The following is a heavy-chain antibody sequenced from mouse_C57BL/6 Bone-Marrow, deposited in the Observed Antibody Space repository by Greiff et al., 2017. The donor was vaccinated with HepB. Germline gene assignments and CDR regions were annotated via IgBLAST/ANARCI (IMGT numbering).Heavy chain of an antibody. V-gene: IGHV5-9*01. J-gene: IGHJ3*01. CDR2: ISGGGGNT. CDR3: ARQGYYYGFAY. D-gene: IGHD1-1*01. Sequence: EVQGVESGGGLVKPGGSLKLSCAASGFTFSSYTMSWVRQTPEKRLEWVATISGGGGNTYYPDSVKGRFTISRDNAKNTLYLQMSSLRSEDTALYYCARQGYYYGFAYWGQGTLVTVSA. CDR1: GFTFSSYT.